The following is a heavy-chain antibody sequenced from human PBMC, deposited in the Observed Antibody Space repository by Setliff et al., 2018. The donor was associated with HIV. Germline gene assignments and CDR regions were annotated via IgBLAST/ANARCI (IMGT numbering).Heavy chain of an antibody. V-gene: IGHV3-21*01. J-gene: IGHJ6*02. CDR2: ISSGSSYI. CDR3: ARWRTTGTGYYYYGMDV. D-gene: IGHD1-1*01. CDR1: GFTFSSYS. Sequence: GGSLRLSCVASGFTFSSYSMNWVRQAPGKGLEWVSSISSGSSYIYYADSVKGRFTISRDNAKNSLYLQMNSLRAEDTAVYYCARWRTTGTGYYYYGMDVWGQGTTVTVSS.